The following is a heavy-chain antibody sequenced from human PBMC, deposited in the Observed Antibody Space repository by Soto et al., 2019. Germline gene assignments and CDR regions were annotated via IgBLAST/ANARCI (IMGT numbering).Heavy chain of an antibody. V-gene: IGHV3-21*01. CDR2: ISSSSSYI. D-gene: IGHD3-22*01. J-gene: IGHJ4*02. CDR1: GFTFSSYS. CDR3: ASHPRDSSGYWYYFDY. Sequence: PGGSLRLSCAASGFTFSSYSMNWVRQAPGKGLEWVSSISSSSSYIYYADSVKGRFTISRDNAKNSLYLQMNSLRAEDTAVYYCASHPRDSSGYWYYFDYWGQGTLVTV.